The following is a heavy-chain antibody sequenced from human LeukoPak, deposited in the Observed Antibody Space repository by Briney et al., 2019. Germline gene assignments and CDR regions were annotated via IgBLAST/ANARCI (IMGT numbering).Heavy chain of an antibody. V-gene: IGHV4-39*01. Sequence: PSETLSLTCTVSGGSISSSSYYWGWIRQPPGKGLEWIGSIYYSGSIYYNPSLKSRVTISVDTSKNQFSLKLSSVTAADTAVYYCVQLYSYKAPYFDYWGQGTLVTVSS. J-gene: IGHJ4*02. CDR3: VQLYSYKAPYFDY. CDR2: IYYSGSI. CDR1: GGSISSSSYY. D-gene: IGHD5-18*01.